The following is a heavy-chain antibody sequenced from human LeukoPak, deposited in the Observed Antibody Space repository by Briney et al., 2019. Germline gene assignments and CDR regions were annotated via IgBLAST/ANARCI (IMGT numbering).Heavy chain of an antibody. V-gene: IGHV4-59*08. J-gene: IGHJ4*02. CDR3: ASTARLFQH. CDR2: VFHNGDI. Sequence: SETLSLTCTVSGGSIRSFYWSWIRQSPGKGLECIGYVFHNGDINYNPSLKSRVTITMDTSKNQFSLRLSSVTAADTAVYFCASTARLFQHWGQGALVTVSS. D-gene: IGHD6-25*01. CDR1: GGSIRSFY.